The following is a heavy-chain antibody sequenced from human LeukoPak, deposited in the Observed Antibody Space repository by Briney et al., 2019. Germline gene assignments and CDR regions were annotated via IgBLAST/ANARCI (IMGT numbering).Heavy chain of an antibody. D-gene: IGHD3-9*01. CDR3: ARDSSEFRSLIFH. J-gene: IGHJ1*01. Sequence: SVKVSCKASGGTFSSYAISWVRQAPGQGLGWMGGIIPIFGTAKYEQKFQGRVTITADESTSTAYMELSSLRSEDTAVYYCARDSSEFRSLIFHWGQGTLVTVSS. CDR1: GGTFSSYA. CDR2: IIPIFGTA. V-gene: IGHV1-69*13.